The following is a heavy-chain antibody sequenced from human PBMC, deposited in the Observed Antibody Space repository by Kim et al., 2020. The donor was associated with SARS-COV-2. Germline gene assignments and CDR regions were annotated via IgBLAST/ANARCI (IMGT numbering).Heavy chain of an antibody. D-gene: IGHD3-10*01. J-gene: IGHJ6*02. CDR1: GGSISSGGYS. V-gene: IGHV4-30-2*01. Sequence: SETLSLTCAVSGGSISSGGYSWSWIRQPPGKGLEWIGYIYHSGSTYYNPSLKSRVTISVDRSKNQFSLKLSSVTAADTALYYCARDRPYYYGSGSYYRGYGIDVWGQGPKVTVSS. CDR3: ARDRPYYYGSGSYYRGYGIDV. CDR2: IYHSGST.